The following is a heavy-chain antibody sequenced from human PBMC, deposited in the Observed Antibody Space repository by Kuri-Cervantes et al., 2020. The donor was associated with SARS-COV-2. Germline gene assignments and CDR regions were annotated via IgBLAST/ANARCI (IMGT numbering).Heavy chain of an antibody. Sequence: LSLTCAASGFTFSSYGMHWVRQAPGKGLEWVAVISYDGSNKYYADSVKGRFTISRDNSKNTLYLQMNSLRAEDTAVYYCAKSYNWNREGVVDPWGQGTLVTVSS. CDR3: AKSYNWNREGVVDP. J-gene: IGHJ5*02. CDR1: GFTFSSYG. V-gene: IGHV3-30*18. CDR2: ISYDGSNK. D-gene: IGHD1-20*01.